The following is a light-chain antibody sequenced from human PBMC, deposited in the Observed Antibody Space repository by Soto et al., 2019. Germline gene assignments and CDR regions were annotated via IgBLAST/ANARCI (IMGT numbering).Light chain of an antibody. CDR2: AAS. V-gene: IGKV1-39*01. CDR1: QSISGY. Sequence: DIQMTQAPSSLSASVGDRVTITCRASQSISGYLNWYQQKPGKAPNLLIYAASSLQSGVPSRFSGGGSGTEFTLTISSLQLEDFATYYCQQSYSTPWTFGQGTKVEIK. J-gene: IGKJ1*01. CDR3: QQSYSTPWT.